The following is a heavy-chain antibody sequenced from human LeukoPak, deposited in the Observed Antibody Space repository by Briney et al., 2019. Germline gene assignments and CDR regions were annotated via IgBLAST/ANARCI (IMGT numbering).Heavy chain of an antibody. CDR1: GFTFSGYA. J-gene: IGHJ4*02. D-gene: IGHD6-19*01. V-gene: IGHV3-23*01. CDR2: ISGSGASI. CDR3: TTIRVAGHYYFDY. Sequence: GGSLRLSCEASGFTFSGYAMTWVRQAPGKGLEWVSGISGSGASIKYADSVKGRFTISRDNSKNTVYLQLNSLRANDTAVYYCTTIRVAGHYYFDYWGQGTLVTVSS.